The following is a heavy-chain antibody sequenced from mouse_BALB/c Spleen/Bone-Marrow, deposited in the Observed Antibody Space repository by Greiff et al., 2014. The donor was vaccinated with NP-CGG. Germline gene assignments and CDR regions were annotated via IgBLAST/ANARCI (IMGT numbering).Heavy chain of an antibody. CDR1: GYTFTSYW. Sequence: QVHVKQSXAELVKPGAPVKLSCKASGYTFTSYWMNWVKQRPGRGLEWIGRIDPSDSETHYNQKFKDKATLTVDKSSSTAYIQLSSLTSEDSAVYYCARNWVYFDYWGQGTTLTVSS. CDR2: IDPSDSET. D-gene: IGHD4-1*01. V-gene: IGHV1-69*02. J-gene: IGHJ2*01. CDR3: ARNWVYFDY.